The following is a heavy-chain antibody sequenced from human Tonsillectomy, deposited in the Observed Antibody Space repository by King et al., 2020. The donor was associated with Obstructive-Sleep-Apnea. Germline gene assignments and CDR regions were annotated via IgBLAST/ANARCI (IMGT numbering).Heavy chain of an antibody. J-gene: IGHJ5*02. CDR3: AKDPIDP. CDR2: ISGSGYCT. V-gene: IGHV3-23*04. Sequence: VQLVESGGGLVQPGGSLRLSCAASGFTFSNYAMSWVRQAPGKGLEWVSAISGSGYCTYYAGSVKGRFSISGDNSQNTMYRQINSLRAEDTAVYYCAKDPIDPWGQGTLVTVSS. CDR1: GFTFSNYA.